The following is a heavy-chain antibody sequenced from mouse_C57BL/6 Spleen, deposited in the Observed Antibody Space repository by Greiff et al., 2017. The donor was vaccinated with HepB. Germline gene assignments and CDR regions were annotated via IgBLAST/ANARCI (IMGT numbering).Heavy chain of an antibody. D-gene: IGHD1-1*01. CDR1: GYTFTSYG. V-gene: IGHV1-81*01. Sequence: QVQLKESGAELARPGASVKLSCKASGYTFTSYGISWVKQRTGQGLEWIGEIYPRSGNTYYNEKFKGKATLTADKSSSTAYMELRSLTSEDSAVYFCARLLRGYYAMDYWGQGTSVTVSS. CDR3: ARLLRGYYAMDY. J-gene: IGHJ4*01. CDR2: IYPRSGNT.